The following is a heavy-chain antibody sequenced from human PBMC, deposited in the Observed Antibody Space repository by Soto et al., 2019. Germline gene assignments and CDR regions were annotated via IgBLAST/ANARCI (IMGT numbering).Heavy chain of an antibody. CDR1: GFTFSSYA. V-gene: IGHV3-23*01. CDR2: ISGSGGST. Sequence: PGGSLRLSCAASGFTFSSYAMSWVRQAPGKGLEWVSAISGSGGSTYYADSVKGRFTISRDNSKNTLYLQMNSLRAEDPAVYYCAKSVGRDGYNYGMDVWGQGTTVTVSS. D-gene: IGHD1-26*01. CDR3: AKSVGRDGYNYGMDV. J-gene: IGHJ6*02.